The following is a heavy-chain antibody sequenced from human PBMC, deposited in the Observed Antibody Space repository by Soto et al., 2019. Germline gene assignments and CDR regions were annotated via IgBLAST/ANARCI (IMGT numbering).Heavy chain of an antibody. Sequence: GGSLRLSWAASGFTFSSYAMSWVRQAPGKGLEWVSAISGSGGSTYYADSVKGRFTISRDNSKNTLYLQMNSLRAEDTAVYYCAKDPAVAVAGSTYYYYGMDVWGQGTTVTVSS. CDR3: AKDPAVAVAGSTYYYYGMDV. J-gene: IGHJ6*02. V-gene: IGHV3-23*01. CDR1: GFTFSSYA. CDR2: ISGSGGST. D-gene: IGHD6-19*01.